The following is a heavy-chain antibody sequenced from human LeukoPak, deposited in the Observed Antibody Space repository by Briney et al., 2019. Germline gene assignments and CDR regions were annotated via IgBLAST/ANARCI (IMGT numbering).Heavy chain of an antibody. Sequence: ASVKVSCKASGYTFRSFDVNWVRQATGQGLEWMVWMNPNSGNTGYAQEFQGRVTMTRNTSINTAYMEVSGLTSEDTAVYYCARAPSPASYAMDVWGQGTTVTVSS. J-gene: IGHJ6*02. CDR1: GYTFRSFD. V-gene: IGHV1-8*01. CDR3: ARAPSPASYAMDV. CDR2: MNPNSGNT.